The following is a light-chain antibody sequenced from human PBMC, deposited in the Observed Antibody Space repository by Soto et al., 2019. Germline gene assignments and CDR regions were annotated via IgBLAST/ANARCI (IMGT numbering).Light chain of an antibody. CDR1: QSVSTN. J-gene: IGKJ1*01. CDR2: NAS. Sequence: DIVMPQSPDTLSVSPGERATLSCRASQSVSTNLAWYQKKPGKAPRLLLYNASTRATGIPARFSGSGSGTEFTLNISSLQSEDFAVYYFQQYSDWLRTFGQGAKVEI. V-gene: IGKV3-15*01. CDR3: QQYSDWLRT.